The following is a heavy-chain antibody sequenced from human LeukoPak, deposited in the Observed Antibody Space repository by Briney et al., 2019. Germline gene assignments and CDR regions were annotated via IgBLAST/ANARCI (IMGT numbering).Heavy chain of an antibody. CDR3: TAAFYYSPTYYLDY. V-gene: IGHV3-72*01. D-gene: IGHD2/OR15-2a*01. J-gene: IGHJ4*02. CDR1: GFTFSDHY. Sequence: GGSLRLSCAASGFTFSDHYMDWVRQAPGEGLEWVGRTRNKANSYTTEYAASVKGRFTNSRDDSKKSLYLQMNSPKTEDTAIYYCTAAFYYSPTYYLDYWGQGTLVTVSS. CDR2: TRNKANSYTT.